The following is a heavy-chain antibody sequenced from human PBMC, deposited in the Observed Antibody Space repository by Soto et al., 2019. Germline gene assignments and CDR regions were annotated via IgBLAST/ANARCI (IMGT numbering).Heavy chain of an antibody. CDR1: GFTFSNYG. D-gene: IGHD1-26*01. CDR3: AKKSGVGATWYFDY. J-gene: IGHJ4*02. CDR2: LPEIGTNT. Sequence: GGSLRLSCAASGFTFSNYGMSWVRQAPGKGLEWVSALPEIGTNTYYADSVKGRFTISRDNSKNTLFLQINNLRAGDTAVYYCAKKSGVGATWYFDYWGQGTLVTVSS. V-gene: IGHV3-23*01.